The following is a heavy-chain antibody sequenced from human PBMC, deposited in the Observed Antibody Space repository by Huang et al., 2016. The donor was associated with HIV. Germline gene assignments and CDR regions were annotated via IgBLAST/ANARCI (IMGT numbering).Heavy chain of an antibody. V-gene: IGHV1-18*04. CDR3: ATDTRAYYYGSGTNGMDV. Sequence: QVHLVQSRGELKKPGASVRVSCKTSGYTFNNYGIGWVRQAPGQGLEWRGGISADSGNPNYAQKFQGRLTLTTDTSTRTVYMDLRSLRSEDTAVYYGATDTRAYYYGSGTNGMDVWGQGTTVIVSS. D-gene: IGHD3-10*01. CDR2: ISADSGNP. J-gene: IGHJ6*02. CDR1: GYTFNNYG.